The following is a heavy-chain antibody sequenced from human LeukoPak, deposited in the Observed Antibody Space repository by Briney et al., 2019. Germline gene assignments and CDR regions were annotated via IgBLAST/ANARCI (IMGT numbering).Heavy chain of an antibody. Sequence: GGSLKLSCTASGFSFSSNWMSWARQAPGKGLEWVATIKPDGSDKFYVDSVKGRFTISRDNSKNTLYLQMNSLRAEDTAVYYCAKDSSSWQIYYYYYMDVWGKGTTVTVSS. CDR2: IKPDGSDK. D-gene: IGHD6-13*01. J-gene: IGHJ6*03. CDR1: GFSFSSNW. V-gene: IGHV3-7*03. CDR3: AKDSSSWQIYYYYYMDV.